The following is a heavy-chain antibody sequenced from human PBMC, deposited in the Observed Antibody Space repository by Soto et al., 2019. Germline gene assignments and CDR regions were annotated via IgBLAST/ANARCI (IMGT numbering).Heavy chain of an antibody. V-gene: IGHV6-1*01. J-gene: IGHJ6*02. Sequence: PSQTLSLTCAISGDSVSSYSAAWNWIRQSPSGGLEWLGRTYYRSRFFSDYAESVKSRIIINPDTSKNQFSLKLSSVTAADTAVYYCARGGGRLLTYYDFWSGYYTGTPAIYGMDVWGQGTTVTVSS. CDR1: GDSVSSYSAA. CDR2: TYYRSRFFS. D-gene: IGHD3-3*01. CDR3: ARGGGRLLTYYDFWSGYYTGTPAIYGMDV.